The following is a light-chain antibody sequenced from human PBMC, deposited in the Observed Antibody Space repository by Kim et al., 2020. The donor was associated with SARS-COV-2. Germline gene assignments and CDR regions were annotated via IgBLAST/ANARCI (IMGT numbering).Light chain of an antibody. CDR2: DAS. J-gene: IGKJ5*01. V-gene: IGKV3-11*01. CDR1: QSVGDF. Sequence: SSSAGEGATLSCRASQSVGDFLAWYQQRPGQAPRLLIYDASRRATGIPTRFSGSGSGTDFTLTVSTLESEDFALYYCQRSSWPITFGQGTRLEIK. CDR3: QRSSWPIT.